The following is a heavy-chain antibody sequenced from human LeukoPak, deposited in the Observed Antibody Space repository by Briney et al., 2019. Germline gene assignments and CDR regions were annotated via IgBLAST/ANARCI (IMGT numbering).Heavy chain of an antibody. CDR1: GGSIGSGSYY. Sequence: PSETLSLTCTVSGGSIGSGSYYWSWIRQPAGKGLEWIGRIYTSGSTNYNPSLKSRVTISVDTSKNQFSLKLSSVTAADTAVYYCARDELGWFDPWGQGTLVTVSS. CDR2: IYTSGST. V-gene: IGHV4-61*02. CDR3: ARDELGWFDP. J-gene: IGHJ5*02. D-gene: IGHD1-26*01.